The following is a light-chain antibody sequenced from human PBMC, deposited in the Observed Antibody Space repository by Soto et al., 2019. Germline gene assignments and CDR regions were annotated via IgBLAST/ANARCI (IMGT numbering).Light chain of an antibody. CDR2: GVY. V-gene: IGKV3D-15*01. CDR3: QQYHSWPPRT. J-gene: IGKJ1*01. Sequence: EIVLTQAPATLSLSPGERPTLSCRASQSVSSYLAWYQQKPGQAPRLXXYGVYTRAPGIPARFSGSGCGTEFTLTISSLQSEDFAVYYCQQYHSWPPRTFGQGTKVDIK. CDR1: QSVSSY.